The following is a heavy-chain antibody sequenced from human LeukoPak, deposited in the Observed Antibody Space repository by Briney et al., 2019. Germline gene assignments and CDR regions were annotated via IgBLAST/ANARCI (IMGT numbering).Heavy chain of an antibody. CDR1: GFTFSSY. CDR3: ARDPRYFDY. V-gene: IGHV3-48*01. CDR2: IVSGSGAI. J-gene: IGHJ4*01. Sequence: GGSLRLSCAASGFTFSSYLNWVRQSPVKGLEWISYIVSGSGAIFYAPSVRGRFTVSRDNDKNLLFLQMHSLRVEDTAVYYCARDPRYFDYWGHGTLVTVSS.